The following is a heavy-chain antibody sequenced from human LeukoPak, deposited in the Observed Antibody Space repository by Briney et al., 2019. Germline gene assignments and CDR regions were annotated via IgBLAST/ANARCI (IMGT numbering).Heavy chain of an antibody. D-gene: IGHD6-6*01. Sequence: SVKVSCKASGYTFSSYAISWVRQAPGQGLEWMGGIIPIFGTANYAQKFQGRVTITTDESTSTAYMELSSLRSEDTAVYYCARSSIAARVFDYWGQGTLVTVSS. CDR1: GYTFSSYA. V-gene: IGHV1-69*05. J-gene: IGHJ4*02. CDR3: ARSSIAARVFDY. CDR2: IIPIFGTA.